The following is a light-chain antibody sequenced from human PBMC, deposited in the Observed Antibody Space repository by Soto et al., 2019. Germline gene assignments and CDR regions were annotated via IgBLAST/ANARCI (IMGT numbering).Light chain of an antibody. CDR2: DVS. J-gene: IGLJ2*01. CDR3: SSYASSTTLL. CDR1: SSDVGGYNY. V-gene: IGLV2-14*01. Sequence: HSSLTQPASVSGSPGQSITISCTGTSSDVGGYNYVSWYQQHPGTVPKLIIYDVSDRPSGVSDRFSGSKSGNTASLTISGLRTEDEADYYCSSYASSTTLLFGGGTKLTVL.